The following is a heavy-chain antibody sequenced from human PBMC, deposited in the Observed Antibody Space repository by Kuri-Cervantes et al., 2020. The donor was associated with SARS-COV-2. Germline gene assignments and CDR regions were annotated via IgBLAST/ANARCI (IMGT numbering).Heavy chain of an antibody. J-gene: IGHJ1*01. CDR2: IYWDDDK. CDR1: GISLTNSGLA. D-gene: IGHD4-23*01. CDR3: SARGGQYFNH. V-gene: IGHV2-5*05. Sequence: SSPTLVKPTQTLTLTCTLSGISLTNSGLAVGWIRQPPGKALEWLGIIYWDDDKLYGPSLENRLTIARDTSQNQVVLTLTNMDPVDTATYYRSARGGQYFNHWGQGTSVTVSS.